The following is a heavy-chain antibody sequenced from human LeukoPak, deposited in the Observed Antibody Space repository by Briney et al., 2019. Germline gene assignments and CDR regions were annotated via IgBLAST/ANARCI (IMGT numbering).Heavy chain of an antibody. CDR3: ARGAAAGPDY. V-gene: IGHV1-69*02. J-gene: IGHJ4*01. CDR2: IIPIHGIA. Sequence: SVTLSCTASGATFSSYTISWVRQAPGQGLEWMGRIIPIHGIANNAQKFPVKVTITAYKSTTTDYMELSSLRAEDTAVYYCARGAAAGPDYWGQGTLVTVSS. D-gene: IGHD6-13*01. CDR1: GATFSSYT.